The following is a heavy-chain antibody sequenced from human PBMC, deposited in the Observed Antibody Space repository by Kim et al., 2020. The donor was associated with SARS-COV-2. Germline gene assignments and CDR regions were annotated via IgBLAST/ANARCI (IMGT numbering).Heavy chain of an antibody. J-gene: IGHJ4*02. Sequence: NGNTKYSQKFQGRVTITRDTSASTAYMELSSLRSEDTAVYYCAIVGAREWGQGTLVTVSS. V-gene: IGHV1-3*01. CDR2: NGNT. CDR3: AIVGARE.